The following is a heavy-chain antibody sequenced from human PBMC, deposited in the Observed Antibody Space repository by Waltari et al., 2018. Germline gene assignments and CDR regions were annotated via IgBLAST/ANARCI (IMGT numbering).Heavy chain of an antibody. CDR3: ARAYPDYYDSSGYYGH. J-gene: IGHJ4*02. D-gene: IGHD3-22*01. CDR2: IYTSGST. CDR1: GGSISSYY. V-gene: IGHV4-4*09. Sequence: QVQLQESGPGLVKPSETLSLTCTVSGGSISSYYWSWIRQPAGKGPEWIGYIYTSGSTNYNPSLKSRVTISVDTSKNQFSLKLSSVTAADTAVYYCARAYPDYYDSSGYYGHWGQGTLVTVSS.